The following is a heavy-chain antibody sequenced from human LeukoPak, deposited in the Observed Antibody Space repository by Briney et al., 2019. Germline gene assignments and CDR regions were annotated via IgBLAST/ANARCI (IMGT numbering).Heavy chain of an antibody. CDR1: GGSISSYY. J-gene: IGHJ6*03. V-gene: IGHV4-59*01. Sequence: SQTLSLTCTVSGGSISSYYWSWIRQPPGKGLEWIGYIYYSGYTNYNPSPKSRVTISVDTSKNQFSLKLSSVTAADPAVYYCARTTMVGGPYYRDVGGKGPPVTIPS. D-gene: IGHD3-10*01. CDR2: IYYSGYT. CDR3: ARTTMVGGPYYRDV.